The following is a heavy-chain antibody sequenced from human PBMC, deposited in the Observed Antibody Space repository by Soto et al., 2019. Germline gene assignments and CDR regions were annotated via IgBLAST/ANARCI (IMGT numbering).Heavy chain of an antibody. Sequence: SETLSLTCTVSGGSISSYYWSWIRQPPGKGLEWIGYIYYSGSTNYNPSLKSRVTISVDTSKNQFSLKLSSVTAADTAVYYRARHPGIAVGTYYFDYWGQGTLVTVSS. D-gene: IGHD6-19*01. V-gene: IGHV4-59*08. CDR2: IYYSGST. CDR1: GGSISSYY. CDR3: ARHPGIAVGTYYFDY. J-gene: IGHJ4*02.